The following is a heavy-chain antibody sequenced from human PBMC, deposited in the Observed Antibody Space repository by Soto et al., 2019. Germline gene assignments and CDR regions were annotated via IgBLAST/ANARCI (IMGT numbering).Heavy chain of an antibody. CDR3: AGVSTDYDSSD. CDR1: GGTFSSYA. CDR2: IIPIFGTA. V-gene: IGHV1-69*06. Sequence: ASVKVSCKASGGTFSSYAISWVRQAPGQGLEWMGGIIPIFGTANYAQKFQGRVTITADKSTSTAYMELSSPRSEDTAVYYCAGVSTDYDSSDWGQGTLVTVSS. J-gene: IGHJ4*02. D-gene: IGHD3-22*01.